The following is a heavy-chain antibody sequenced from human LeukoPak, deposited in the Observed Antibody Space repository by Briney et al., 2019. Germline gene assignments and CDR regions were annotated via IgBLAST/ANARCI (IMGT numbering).Heavy chain of an antibody. CDR2: IYASGST. J-gene: IGHJ4*02. Sequence: PSETLSLTCTVSGGSIRTYYWNWIRQPAGKGLEWIGRIYASGSTNYNPSLKSRVTMSVDTSKNQFSLKLNSVTAADTAVYYCARGRSGSHLGDYWGQGTLVTVSS. CDR1: GGSIRTYY. D-gene: IGHD1-26*01. V-gene: IGHV4-4*07. CDR3: ARGRSGSHLGDY.